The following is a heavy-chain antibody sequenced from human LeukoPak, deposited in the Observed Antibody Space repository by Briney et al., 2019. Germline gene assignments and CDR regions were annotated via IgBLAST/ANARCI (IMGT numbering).Heavy chain of an antibody. V-gene: IGHV3-49*04. CDR3: TRVRSWGELEY. CDR1: GFTFGDYA. J-gene: IGHJ4*02. D-gene: IGHD3-16*01. Sequence: PGGSLRLSCTTSGFTFGDYAISWVRQAPGKGLEWGGCIRNQAYGGTTESAASVKGRFTISRDDSKHIAYLQMNSLKTEDTAVYYCTRVRSWGELEYWGQGTLVTVSS. CDR2: IRNQAYGGTT.